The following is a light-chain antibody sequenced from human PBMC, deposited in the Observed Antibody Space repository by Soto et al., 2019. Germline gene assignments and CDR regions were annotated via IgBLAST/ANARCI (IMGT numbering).Light chain of an antibody. V-gene: IGKV1-5*01. CDR3: LQYKMYPST. CDR2: DFS. CDR1: QTVSHW. Sequence: IQMSQSPSNLPASVGDRVTITPRARQTVSHWLAWYQQQPGTAPKLLIYDFSCLHTSIPSRVNGAGSETEFTLTISSLQPHDFATSYFLQYKMYPSTFGQGTKV. J-gene: IGKJ2*01.